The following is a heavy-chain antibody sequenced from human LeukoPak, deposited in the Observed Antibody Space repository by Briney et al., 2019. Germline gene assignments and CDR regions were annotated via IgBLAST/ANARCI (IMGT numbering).Heavy chain of an antibody. CDR3: AKDLRGYSYGSDAFDI. CDR1: GFTFSSYG. Sequence: GGSLRLSCAASGFTFSSYGMHWVRQAPGKGLEWVAFIRYDGSNKYYADSVKGRFTISRDNSKNTLYLQMSSLRAEDTAVYYCAKDLRGYSYGSDAFDIWGQGTMVTVSS. V-gene: IGHV3-30*02. CDR2: IRYDGSNK. J-gene: IGHJ3*02. D-gene: IGHD5-18*01.